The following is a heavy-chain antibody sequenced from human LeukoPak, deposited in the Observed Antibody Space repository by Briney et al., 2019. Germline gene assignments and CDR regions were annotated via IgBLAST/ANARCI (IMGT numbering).Heavy chain of an antibody. CDR2: TPSGGDNT. CDR3: ARGGIAAAGIFDY. V-gene: IGHV3-23*01. CDR1: GFTMRTYG. Sequence: GGSLRLSCVASGFTMRTYGMSWVRQAPGKGLEWVSGTPSGGDNTYYADSVKGRFTISRDNYENTLYLQMNSLRAEDTAVYYCARGGIAAAGIFDYWGQGTLVTVSS. D-gene: IGHD6-13*01. J-gene: IGHJ4*02.